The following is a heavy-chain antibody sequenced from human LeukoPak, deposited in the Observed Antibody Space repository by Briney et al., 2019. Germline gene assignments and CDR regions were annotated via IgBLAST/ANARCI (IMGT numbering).Heavy chain of an antibody. CDR2: INEDGSEE. CDR3: ARDSDAYDY. J-gene: IGHJ4*02. CDR1: GIRFSALW. Sequence: GGSLRLSCVASGIRFSALWMNWVRQAPGKGLELVASINEDGSEEYYVDSVKGRFTISRDNPKKSLYLQLNSLRVDDTAVYFCARDSDAYDYWGQGTLVTVSS. D-gene: IGHD2-2*01. V-gene: IGHV3-7*01.